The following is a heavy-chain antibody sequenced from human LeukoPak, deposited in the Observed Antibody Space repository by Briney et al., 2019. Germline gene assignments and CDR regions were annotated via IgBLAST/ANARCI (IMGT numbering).Heavy chain of an antibody. CDR3: AKEGDEFRGYLDV. CDR2: IHNDGTMG. Sequence: GGSLRLSCATSGFTFSRRGMQWVRQAPGKGLEGVAVIHNDGTMGQYADSVKGRFTISKDFSRNTLHLQMHSLRDDDTAVYYCAKEGDEFRGYLDVWGKGTTVTVSS. J-gene: IGHJ6*04. D-gene: IGHD5-12*01. CDR1: GFTFSRRG. V-gene: IGHV3-30*02.